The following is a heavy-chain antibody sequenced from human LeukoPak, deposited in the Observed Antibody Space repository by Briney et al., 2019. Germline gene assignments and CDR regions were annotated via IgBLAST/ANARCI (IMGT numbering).Heavy chain of an antibody. CDR3: AREGPSYYDILTGSTAGNWFDP. Sequence: PGGSLRLSCAASGFTFSSYGMHWVRQAPGKGLEWVAVIWYDGSNKYYADSVKGRFTISRDNSKNTLYLQMNSLRAEDTAVYYCAREGPSYYDILTGSTAGNWFDPWGQGTLVTVSP. V-gene: IGHV3-33*08. D-gene: IGHD3-9*01. CDR2: IWYDGSNK. J-gene: IGHJ5*02. CDR1: GFTFSSYG.